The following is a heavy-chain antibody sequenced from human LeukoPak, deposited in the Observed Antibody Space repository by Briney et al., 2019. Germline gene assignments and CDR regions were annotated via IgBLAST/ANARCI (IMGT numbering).Heavy chain of an antibody. D-gene: IGHD2-15*01. Sequence: EALSLTCTVSGGSISSRSYYWGWVRQPPGRGLEWVSAISGSDAVTYYADSVKGRFTISRDNSKNTLYLKMNSLRAEDAAIYYCAKAPLGRCTGVICYYFDFWGQGTLVTVSS. CDR3: AKAPLGRCTGVICYYFDF. CDR2: ISGSDAVT. J-gene: IGHJ4*02. V-gene: IGHV3-23*01. CDR1: GGSISSRSYY.